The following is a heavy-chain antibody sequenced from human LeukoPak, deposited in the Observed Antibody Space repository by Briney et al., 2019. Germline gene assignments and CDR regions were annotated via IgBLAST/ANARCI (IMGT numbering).Heavy chain of an antibody. V-gene: IGHV3-43*02. Sequence: GGSLRLSCAASGFTFDDYAMHWVRQAPGKGLEWVSLISGDGGSTYYANSVKGRFTISRDNSKNSLYLQMNSLRTEDTALYYCAKDVATAAGTFYWGQGTLVTVSS. D-gene: IGHD6-13*01. CDR2: ISGDGGST. J-gene: IGHJ4*02. CDR3: AKDVATAAGTFY. CDR1: GFTFDDYA.